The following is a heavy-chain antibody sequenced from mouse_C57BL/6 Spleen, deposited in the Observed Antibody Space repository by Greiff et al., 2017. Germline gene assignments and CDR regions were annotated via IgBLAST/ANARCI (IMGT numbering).Heavy chain of an antibody. Sequence: QVQLKESGAELVRPGASVTLSCKASGYTFTDYEMHWVKQTPVHGLEWIGAIDPETGGTAYNQKFKGKAILTADKSSSTAYMELRSLTSEDSAVYYCTRGFITTGFAYWGQGTLVTVSA. CDR1: GYTFTDYE. D-gene: IGHD1-1*01. J-gene: IGHJ3*01. CDR2: IDPETGGT. CDR3: TRGFITTGFAY. V-gene: IGHV1-15*01.